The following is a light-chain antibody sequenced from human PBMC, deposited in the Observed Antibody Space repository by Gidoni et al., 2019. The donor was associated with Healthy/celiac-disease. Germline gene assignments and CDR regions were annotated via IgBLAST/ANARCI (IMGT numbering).Light chain of an antibody. Sequence: EIVLTQSPATLSLSPGERATLSCRASQSVSSYLAWYQQKPGQAPRLLIYDASNRATGIPARFSGSGSGTDFTLTISSLEPEDFAVYYCQQRSNWPPPMCRFGQGTKLEIK. CDR2: DAS. CDR3: QQRSNWPPPMCR. V-gene: IGKV3-11*01. J-gene: IGKJ2*04. CDR1: QSVSSY.